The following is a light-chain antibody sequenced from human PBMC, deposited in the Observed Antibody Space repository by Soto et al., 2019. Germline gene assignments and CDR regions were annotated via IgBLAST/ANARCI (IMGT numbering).Light chain of an antibody. J-gene: IGKJ2*01. CDR2: AAS. CDR3: QQANSFPFT. CDR1: QSINTW. Sequence: IQMTQSPSSVSASVGDRVTITCRASQSINTWLAWYQQKPGEAPKLLIYAASTLQSGVPSRFSGTGSGTDFTLTISSLKPEDFATYFCQQANSFPFTFGQGTKVDI. V-gene: IGKV1-12*01.